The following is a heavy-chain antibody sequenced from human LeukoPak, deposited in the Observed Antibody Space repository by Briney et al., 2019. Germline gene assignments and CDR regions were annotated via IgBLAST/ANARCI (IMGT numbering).Heavy chain of an antibody. CDR2: INPNSGGT. D-gene: IGHD4-23*01. CDR3: ARDGSNYGGNRGAFDY. Sequence: ASVKVSCKASGYTFTGYYMHWVRQAPGQGLEWMGWINPNSGGTNYAQKFQGWVTMTRDTSISTAYMELSRLRSDDTAVYYCARDGSNYGGNRGAFDYWGQGTLVTVSS. J-gene: IGHJ4*02. CDR1: GYTFTGYY. V-gene: IGHV1-2*04.